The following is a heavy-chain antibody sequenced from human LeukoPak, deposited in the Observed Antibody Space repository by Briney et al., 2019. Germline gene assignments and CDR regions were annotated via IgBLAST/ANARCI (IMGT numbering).Heavy chain of an antibody. V-gene: IGHV1-2*02. Sequence: GASVKVSCKASGYTFTGYDIYWVRQAPGQGLGWMGWINPNSGGTDYTQKFQGRVTMTRDTSISTAYMELSRLRSDDTAVYYCARDYSRYFDFWGQGTLVTVSS. J-gene: IGHJ4*02. D-gene: IGHD4-11*01. CDR3: ARDYSRYFDF. CDR1: GYTFTGYD. CDR2: INPNSGGT.